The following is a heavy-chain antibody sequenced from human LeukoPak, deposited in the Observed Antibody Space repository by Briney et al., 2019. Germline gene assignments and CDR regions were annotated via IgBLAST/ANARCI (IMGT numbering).Heavy chain of an antibody. CDR1: GFTFSSYA. Sequence: GGSLRLSCAASGFTFSSYAMHWVSQAPGKGLEWVAVISYDGSNKYYADSVKGRFTISRDNSKNTMYLQMNSLRAEDTAVYYCARERLWFGELLWGFDPWGQGTLVTVSS. V-gene: IGHV3-30-3*01. J-gene: IGHJ5*02. CDR2: ISYDGSNK. D-gene: IGHD3-10*01. CDR3: ARERLWFGELLWGFDP.